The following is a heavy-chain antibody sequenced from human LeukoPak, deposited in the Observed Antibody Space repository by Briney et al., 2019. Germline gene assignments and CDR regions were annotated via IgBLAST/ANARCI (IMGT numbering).Heavy chain of an antibody. V-gene: IGHV3-30*02. CDR3: AKSRDGHNHGLF. CDR2: IWYDGGTK. J-gene: IGHJ4*02. CDR1: GFTVSTNG. Sequence: GGSLRLSCAASGFTVSTNGMHWVRQAPGKGLEWVAVIWYDGGTKYNEDSVKGRFTISKDNSKNMAYLQMNSLRVEDTGVYYCAKSRDGHNHGLFWGQGTLVTVSS. D-gene: IGHD5-24*01.